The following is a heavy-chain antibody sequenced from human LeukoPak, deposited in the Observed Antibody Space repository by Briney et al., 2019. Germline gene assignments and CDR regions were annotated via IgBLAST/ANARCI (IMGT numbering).Heavy chain of an antibody. CDR2: IYYSGST. J-gene: IGHJ4*02. CDR1: GGSISSSSYY. Sequence: SETLSLTCTVSGGSISSSSYYWGWIRQPPGKGLEWIGSIYYSGSTYYNPSLKSRVTISVDTSKNQCSLKLSSVTAADTAVYYCARYITIFGVGHLYYFDYWGQGTLVTVSS. CDR3: ARYITIFGVGHLYYFDY. D-gene: IGHD3-3*01. V-gene: IGHV4-39*01.